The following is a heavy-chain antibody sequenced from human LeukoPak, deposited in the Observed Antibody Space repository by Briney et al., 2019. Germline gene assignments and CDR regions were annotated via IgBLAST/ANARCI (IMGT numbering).Heavy chain of an antibody. CDR1: GFTFRNYV. V-gene: IGHV3-23*01. CDR3: ATFPYCSSTSCPPLG. Sequence: GGSLRLSCAASGFTFRNYVMNWVRQAPGKGLEWVSAISDGGGSTYYADSVTGRFTISRDNSKNTLYLQMDSPRAEDTAVFCCATFPYCSSTSCPPLGWGQGTLVTVSS. D-gene: IGHD2-2*01. CDR2: ISDGGGST. J-gene: IGHJ4*02.